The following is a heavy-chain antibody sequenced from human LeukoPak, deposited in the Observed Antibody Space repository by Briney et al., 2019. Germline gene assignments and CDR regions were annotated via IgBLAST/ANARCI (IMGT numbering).Heavy chain of an antibody. Sequence: PGGSLRLSCAASGFTFSSYGMHWVRQAPGKGLEWVAVIWYDGSNKYYADSVKGRFTISRDNSKNTLYLQMNSLRAEDTAVYYCARVTRSPGNYFDYWGQGTLVTVSS. V-gene: IGHV3-33*01. J-gene: IGHJ4*02. CDR1: GFTFSSYG. CDR3: ARVTRSPGNYFDY. D-gene: IGHD1-14*01. CDR2: IWYDGSNK.